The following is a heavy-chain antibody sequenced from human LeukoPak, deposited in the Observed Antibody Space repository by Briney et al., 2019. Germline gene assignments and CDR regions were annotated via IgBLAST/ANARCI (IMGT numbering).Heavy chain of an antibody. V-gene: IGHV3-9*01. Sequence: GGSLRLSCAASGFAFDNYAMHWVRQGPGRGLEWVSDISWSSGTVDYADSVKGRFIISRDNAKNSLYLEMKDLRTEDTAFYYCATANSASATRNFFDYWGQGTLVTVSS. D-gene: IGHD1-26*01. J-gene: IGHJ4*02. CDR1: GFAFDNYA. CDR3: ATANSASATRNFFDY. CDR2: ISWSSGTV.